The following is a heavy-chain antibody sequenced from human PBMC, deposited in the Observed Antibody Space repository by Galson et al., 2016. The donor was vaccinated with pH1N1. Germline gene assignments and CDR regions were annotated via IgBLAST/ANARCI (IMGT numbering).Heavy chain of an antibody. J-gene: IGHJ6*02. CDR3: ATSSPHITGTTGFFGLDV. V-gene: IGHV1-2*04. CDR2: ISPDSGGT. Sequence: SVKVSCKASTYSFSGYYIHWVRQAPGQGLEWMGWISPDSGGTVYAQKFQDWVTMTWDTSISTTNMEVTSLTSDDTAVYFCATSSPHITGTTGFFGLDVWGQGTTVTVSS. D-gene: IGHD1-7*01. CDR1: TYSFSGYY.